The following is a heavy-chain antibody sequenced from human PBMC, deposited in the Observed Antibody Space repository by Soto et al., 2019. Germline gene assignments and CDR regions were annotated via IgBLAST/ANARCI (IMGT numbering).Heavy chain of an antibody. D-gene: IGHD3-22*01. CDR1: GGSVSSRGYS. CDR2: IYDSGST. CDR3: ARGKGDYYDSSGYHDEGAFDI. J-gene: IGHJ3*02. Sequence: KPSETLSLTCTVSGGSVSSRGYSWSWIRQPPGKGLEWIGYIYDSGSTNYNPSLKSRVTISVDTSKNQFSLTLSSVTAADTAVYYCARGKGDYYDSSGYHDEGAFDIWGQGTMVTVSS. V-gene: IGHV4-61*08.